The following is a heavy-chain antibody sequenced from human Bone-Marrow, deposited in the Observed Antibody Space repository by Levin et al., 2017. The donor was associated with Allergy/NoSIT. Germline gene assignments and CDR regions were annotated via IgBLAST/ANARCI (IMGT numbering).Heavy chain of an antibody. Sequence: GESLKISCAGSGFTFSDYYMSWIRQAPGKGPEWISHISSGGTTMYYADSVKGRFTISRENNENSLYLQRKSLRAEDTAVYYCARDYDQPWGQGTVVTVST. CDR2: ISSGGTTM. CDR1: GFTFSDYY. V-gene: IGHV3-11*01. J-gene: IGHJ4*02. CDR3: ARDYDQP. D-gene: IGHD3-3*01.